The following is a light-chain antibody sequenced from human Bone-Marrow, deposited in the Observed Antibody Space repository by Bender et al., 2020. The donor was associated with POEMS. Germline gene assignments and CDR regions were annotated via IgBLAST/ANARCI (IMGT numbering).Light chain of an antibody. Sequence: QSALTQPRSVSGSPGQSISISCTATSSDVGNYNFVSWYQHHPGRVPKVVIYKGSRRPSGVSGRFSGSKSGNTASLTISGLQAEDEADYYCCSYTNGHTWVFGGGTKLTVL. CDR2: KGS. V-gene: IGLV2-23*01. J-gene: IGLJ3*02. CDR3: CSYTNGHTWV. CDR1: SSDVGNYNF.